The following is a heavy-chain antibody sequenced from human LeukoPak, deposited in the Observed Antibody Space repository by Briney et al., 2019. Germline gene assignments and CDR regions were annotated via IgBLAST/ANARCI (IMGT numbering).Heavy chain of an antibody. Sequence: GGSHRLSCAAYGLTLSDAWTSSARQAPGKGVEWVGRIKTKTDGGTTDYAAPVKGRFSISRDDSKNTLYMKMNSLKTEDTTVVYCIADIEYTYAYLYWGQGTLVTVSS. CDR3: IADIEYTYAYLY. CDR1: GLTLSDAW. CDR2: IKTKTDGGTT. V-gene: IGHV3-15*01. J-gene: IGHJ4*02. D-gene: IGHD5-18*01.